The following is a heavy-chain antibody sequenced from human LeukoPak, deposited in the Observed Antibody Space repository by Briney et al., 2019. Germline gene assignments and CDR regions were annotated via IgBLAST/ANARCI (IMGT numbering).Heavy chain of an antibody. Sequence: QSGGSLRLSCAASGFTFSSYVMSWVRQAPGKGLEWVSGISGSGASIYYADSVKGRFTISRDNSKNTLYVLMNSLRAEDTAVYYCAKIAVVTSNIDYWGQGTLVTVSS. CDR3: AKIAVVTSNIDY. CDR1: GFTFSSYV. J-gene: IGHJ4*02. CDR2: ISGSGASI. D-gene: IGHD4-23*01. V-gene: IGHV3-23*01.